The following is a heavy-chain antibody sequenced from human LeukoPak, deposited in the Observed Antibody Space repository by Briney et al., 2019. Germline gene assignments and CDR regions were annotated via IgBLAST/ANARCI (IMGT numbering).Heavy chain of an antibody. CDR1: RFTFSNYG. D-gene: IGHD5-18*01. CDR3: ARDLSGIAGYTYGRGIDY. V-gene: IGHV3-7*01. CDR2: IKKDGSEK. J-gene: IGHJ4*02. Sequence: GSLRLSCAVSRFTFSNYGMHWVRQAPGKGLEWVANIKKDGSEKYYVDAVKGRFTISRDNAKTSLYLQMNSLRAEDTAVYYCARDLSGIAGYTYGRGIDYWGQGTLVTVSS.